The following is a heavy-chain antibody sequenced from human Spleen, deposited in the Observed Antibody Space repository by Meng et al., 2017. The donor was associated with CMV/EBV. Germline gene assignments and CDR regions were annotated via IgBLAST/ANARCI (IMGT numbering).Heavy chain of an antibody. J-gene: IGHJ4*02. CDR2: ISSSSSYI. CDR3: AREYCSSTSCPLDY. Sequence: SGFTFSSYCMNWVRQAPGKGLEWVSSISSSSSYIYYADSVKGRFTISRDNAKNSLYLQMNSLRAEDTAVYYCAREYCSSTSCPLDYWGQGTLVTVSS. D-gene: IGHD2-2*01. V-gene: IGHV3-21*01. CDR1: GFTFSSYC.